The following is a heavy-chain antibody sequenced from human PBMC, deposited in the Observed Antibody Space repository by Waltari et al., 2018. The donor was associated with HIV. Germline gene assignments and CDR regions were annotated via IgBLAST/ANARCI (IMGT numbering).Heavy chain of an antibody. D-gene: IGHD2-2*01. J-gene: IGHJ3*01. V-gene: IGHV4-39*01. Sequence: QLQVQESGPGLVKPSETLSLTCTVSGGSISSSSYYWGWIRQPPGKGLEWIGSINYSGNTYYNPSLKSRVTISVDTSKNQFSLKVNSVTAADTAVYYCARGGSTPFDAFDVWGQGTMVTVSS. CDR3: ARGGSTPFDAFDV. CDR1: GGSISSSSYY. CDR2: INYSGNT.